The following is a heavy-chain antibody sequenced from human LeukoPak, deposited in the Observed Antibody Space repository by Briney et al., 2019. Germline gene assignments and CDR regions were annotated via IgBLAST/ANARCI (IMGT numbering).Heavy chain of an antibody. J-gene: IGHJ6*02. D-gene: IGHD7-27*01. CDR2: ISYDSAIK. V-gene: IGHV3-48*02. CDR1: GFTLSTDS. Sequence: GGSLRLSCAASGFTLSTDSMNWVGQAPGKGREWISYISYDSAIKYYADSVRGRFTISRANAKNSLSRHMPRLRDEDTAVYYCVRYSKRQQVLLKIELVPHGNWGLDVWGQGTTVIVSS. CDR3: VRYSKRQQVLLKIELVPHGNWGLDV.